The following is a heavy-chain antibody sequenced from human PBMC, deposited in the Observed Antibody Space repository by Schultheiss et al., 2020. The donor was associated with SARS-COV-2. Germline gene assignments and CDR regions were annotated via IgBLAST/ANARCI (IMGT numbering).Heavy chain of an antibody. D-gene: IGHD2-8*01. CDR1: GGSISSGDYY. J-gene: IGHJ4*02. V-gene: IGHV4-39*07. CDR2: FYYSGST. CDR3: TRPGDCTNGVCSSVY. Sequence: SETLSLNCTVSGGSISSGDYYWGWIRQPPGKGLEWIGSFYYSGSTNYNPSLKSRVTISVDTSKNQFSLKLSSVTAADTAVYYCTRPGDCTNGVCSSVYWGQGTLVTVSS.